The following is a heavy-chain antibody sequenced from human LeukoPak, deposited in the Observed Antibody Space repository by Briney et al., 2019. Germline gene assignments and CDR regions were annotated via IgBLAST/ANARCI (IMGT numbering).Heavy chain of an antibody. Sequence: GGSLRLSCAAWGFTLSNYDMQWVRQARGQGLEWVSGIAPAGHTYYAGSVKGPFTISRENAKNSLYLHMTSLSAADTAVYSSARGSPPFQHWGQGTLVTVSS. J-gene: IGHJ1*01. D-gene: IGHD3-10*01. CDR2: IAPAGHT. V-gene: IGHV3-13*03. CDR3: ARGSPPFQH. CDR1: GFTLSNYD.